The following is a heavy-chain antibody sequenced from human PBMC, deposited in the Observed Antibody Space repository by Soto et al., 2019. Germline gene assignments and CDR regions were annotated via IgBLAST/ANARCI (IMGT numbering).Heavy chain of an antibody. CDR2: ISYDGSNK. V-gene: IGHV3-30-3*01. J-gene: IGHJ3*02. Sequence: QVQLVESGGGVVQPGRSLRLSCAASGFTFSSYAMHWVRQAPGKGLEWVAVISYDGSNKYYADSVKGRFTISRDNSKNMLYLQMNSLRAEDTAVYYCARGGRLHDGGAFEIWGQGTMVTVSS. CDR3: ARGGRLHDGGAFEI. CDR1: GFTFSSYA. D-gene: IGHD5-12*01.